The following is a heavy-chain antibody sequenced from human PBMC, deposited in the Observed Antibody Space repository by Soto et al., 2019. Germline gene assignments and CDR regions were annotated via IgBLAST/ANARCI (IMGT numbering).Heavy chain of an antibody. Sequence: EVQLLESGGGLVQPGGSLRLSCAASGFVFSSYAMSWVRQAPGKGLEWVSAISGSGTTAYYADSVKGRFIFSRDNPNNTMYLQMNSLSAEDTAVYFCAKTTDGWFSAFEIWGQGTVVTVSS. J-gene: IGHJ3*02. V-gene: IGHV3-23*01. D-gene: IGHD6-19*01. CDR2: ISGSGTTA. CDR3: AKTTDGWFSAFEI. CDR1: GFVFSSYA.